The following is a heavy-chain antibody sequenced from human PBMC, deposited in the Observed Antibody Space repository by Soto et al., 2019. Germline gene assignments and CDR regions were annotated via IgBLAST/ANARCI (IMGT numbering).Heavy chain of an antibody. V-gene: IGHV1-18*04. Sequence: ASVKVSCKASGYTFTSYGISWVRQAPGQGLEWMGWISAYNGNTNYAQKLQGRVTMTTDTSTSTAYMELRSLRSDDTAVYYCARGWFPEYYDFWSGHNDAFDIWGQGTMVTVSS. CDR2: ISAYNGNT. CDR1: GYTFTSYG. D-gene: IGHD3-3*01. CDR3: ARGWFPEYYDFWSGHNDAFDI. J-gene: IGHJ3*02.